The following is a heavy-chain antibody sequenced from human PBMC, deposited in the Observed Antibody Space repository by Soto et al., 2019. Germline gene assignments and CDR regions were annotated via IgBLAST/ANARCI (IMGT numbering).Heavy chain of an antibody. CDR3: AKDAGDSSWYAGWFDP. D-gene: IGHD6-13*01. Sequence: EVQLLESGGGLVQPGGSLRLSCAASGFTFSSYAMSWVRQAPGKGLEWVSAISGSGGSTYYADSVKGRFTISRDNSKNTLYLQMNSLRAEDTAVYYCAKDAGDSSWYAGWFDPWGQGTLVTVSS. CDR1: GFTFSSYA. CDR2: ISGSGGST. V-gene: IGHV3-23*01. J-gene: IGHJ5*02.